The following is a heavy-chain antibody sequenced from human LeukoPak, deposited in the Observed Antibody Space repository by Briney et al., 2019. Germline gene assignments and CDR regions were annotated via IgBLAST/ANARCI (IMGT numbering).Heavy chain of an antibody. V-gene: IGHV1-8*01. J-gene: IGHJ4*02. D-gene: IGHD6-13*01. CDR1: GYTFTSYD. Sequence: ASVKVSCKASGYTFTSYDINWVRQATGQGLEWMGWMNPNSGSTGYAQKFQGRVTMTRNTSISTAYMELSSLRSEDTAVYYCARGINRIAAAEILGFPLGYSSSRDIGYWGQGTLVTVSS. CDR3: ARGINRIAAAEILGFPLGYSSSRDIGY. CDR2: MNPNSGST.